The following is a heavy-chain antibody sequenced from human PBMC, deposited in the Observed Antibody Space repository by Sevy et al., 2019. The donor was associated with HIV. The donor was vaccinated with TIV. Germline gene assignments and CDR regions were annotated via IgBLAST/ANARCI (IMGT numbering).Heavy chain of an antibody. CDR3: ARGSMTPYVPYHYYALEM. J-gene: IGHJ6*02. CDR1: GGTFSSYA. V-gene: IGHV1-69*13. Sequence: ASVKVSCKASGGTFSSYAINWVRQAPGQGLEWMGGIIPMFGTANYAQKFQGRVTITADESTSTAYMELSSLRPDDTAVYRCARGSMTPYVPYHYYALEMWGQGTTVTVSS. CDR2: IIPMFGTA. D-gene: IGHD3-10*02.